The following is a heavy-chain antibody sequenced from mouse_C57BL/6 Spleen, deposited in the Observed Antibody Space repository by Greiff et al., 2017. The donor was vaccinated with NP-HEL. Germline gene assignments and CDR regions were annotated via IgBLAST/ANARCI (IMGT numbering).Heavy chain of an antibody. Sequence: QVQLQQPGAELVMPGASVKLSCKASGYTFTSYWMHWVKQRPGQGLEWIGEIDPSDSYTNYNQKFKGKSTLTVDKSSSTAYMQLSSLTSEDSAVYYCARQDYGSSRAWFAYWGQGTLVTVSA. CDR3: ARQDYGSSRAWFAY. V-gene: IGHV1-69*01. CDR2: IDPSDSYT. D-gene: IGHD1-1*01. J-gene: IGHJ3*01. CDR1: GYTFTSYW.